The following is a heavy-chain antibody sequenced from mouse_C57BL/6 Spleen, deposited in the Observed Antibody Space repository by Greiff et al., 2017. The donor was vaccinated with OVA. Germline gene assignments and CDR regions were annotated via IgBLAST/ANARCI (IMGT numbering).Heavy chain of an antibody. CDR2: INPGSGGT. CDR1: GYAFTNYL. CDR3: ARIRGDYAMDY. V-gene: IGHV1-54*01. J-gene: IGHJ4*01. Sequence: QVQLKQSGAELVRPGTSVKVSCKASGYAFTNYLIEWVKQRPGQGLEWIGVINPGSGGTNYNEKFKGKATLTADKSSSTAYMQLSSLTSEDSAVYFCARIRGDYAMDYWGQGTSVTVSS.